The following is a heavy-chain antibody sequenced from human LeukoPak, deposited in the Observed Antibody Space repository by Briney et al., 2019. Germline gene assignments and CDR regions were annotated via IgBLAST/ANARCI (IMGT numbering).Heavy chain of an antibody. CDR2: IYYSGST. CDR1: GYSISSGYY. V-gene: IGHV4-61*01. J-gene: IGHJ6*03. D-gene: IGHD4-17*01. CDR3: ARARRDYDVYYYYYYMDV. Sequence: SETLSLTCTVSGYSISSGYYWGWIRQPPGKGLEWIGYIYYSGSTNYNPSLKSRVTISVDTSKNQFSLKLSSVTAADTAVYYCARARRDYDVYYYYYYMDVWGKGTTVTVSS.